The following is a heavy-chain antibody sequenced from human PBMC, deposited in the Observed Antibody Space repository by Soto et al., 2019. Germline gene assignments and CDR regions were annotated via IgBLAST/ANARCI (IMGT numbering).Heavy chain of an antibody. CDR3: AKERRGAVVGRDAFDI. Sequence: GGSLRLSCAASGFTFSSYAMSWVRQAPGKGLEWVSAISGSGGSTYYADSVKGRFTISRDNSKNTLYLQMNSLRAEDTAVYYCAKERRGAVVGRDAFDIWGQGTMVTVSS. CDR2: ISGSGGST. D-gene: IGHD6-19*01. J-gene: IGHJ3*02. V-gene: IGHV3-23*01. CDR1: GFTFSSYA.